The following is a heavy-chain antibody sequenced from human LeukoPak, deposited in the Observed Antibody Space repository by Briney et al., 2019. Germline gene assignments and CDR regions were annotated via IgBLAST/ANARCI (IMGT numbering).Heavy chain of an antibody. CDR3: ARDRWELLNAFDI. CDR2: INSDGSST. D-gene: IGHD1-26*01. CDR1: GFTFSSYW. V-gene: IGHV3-74*01. Sequence: PGGSLRLSCAASGFTFSSYWMHWVRQAPGKWLVGVSRINSDGSSTSYADSVKGRFTISRDNAKNTLYLQMNSLRAEDTAVYYCARDRWELLNAFDIWGQGTMVTVSS. J-gene: IGHJ3*02.